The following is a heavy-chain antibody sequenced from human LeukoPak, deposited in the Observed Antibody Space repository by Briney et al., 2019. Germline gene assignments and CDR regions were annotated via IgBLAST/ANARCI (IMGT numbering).Heavy chain of an antibody. CDR1: GFTFSNYA. Sequence: GGSLRLSCAASGFTFSNYAMSWVRQAPGKGLEWVSAMSAGGSSTWYADSVKGRLTFSRDNSKNTLFPQMNSLRAEDTAVYYCAKDLYDSSGSRYDYWGQGTLVTVSS. CDR3: AKDLYDSSGSRYDY. CDR2: MSAGGSST. J-gene: IGHJ4*02. D-gene: IGHD3-22*01. V-gene: IGHV3-23*01.